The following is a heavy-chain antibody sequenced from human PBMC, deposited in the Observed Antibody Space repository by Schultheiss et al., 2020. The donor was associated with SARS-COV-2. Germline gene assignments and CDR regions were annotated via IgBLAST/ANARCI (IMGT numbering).Heavy chain of an antibody. CDR3: ARAARPTALYYYYYMDV. CDR1: GGSISSYY. V-gene: IGHV4-59*12. D-gene: IGHD6-13*01. Sequence: SETLSLTCAVYGGSISSYYWSWIRQPPGKGLEWIGYIYYSGSTNYNPSLKSRVTISVDTSKNQFSLKLSSVTAADTAVYYCARAARPTALYYYYYMDVWGKGTTVTVSS. CDR2: IYYSGST. J-gene: IGHJ6*03.